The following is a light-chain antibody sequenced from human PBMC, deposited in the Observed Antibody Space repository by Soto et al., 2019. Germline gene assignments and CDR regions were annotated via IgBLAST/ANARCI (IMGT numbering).Light chain of an antibody. J-gene: IGKJ4*01. CDR1: QGISSY. Sequence: DLPMTQSPSSLSASVGDRVTITCRASQGISSYLNWYQQKPGRAPKLLIYFSSSLQSGVPSRFSGSGSGTDFTLTISSLQPEDFATYFCQQTSTTQITFGGGTKVEIK. V-gene: IGKV1-39*01. CDR3: QQTSTTQIT. CDR2: FSS.